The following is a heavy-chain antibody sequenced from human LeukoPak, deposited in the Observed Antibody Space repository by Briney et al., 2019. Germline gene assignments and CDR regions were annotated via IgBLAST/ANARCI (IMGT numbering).Heavy chain of an antibody. D-gene: IGHD2-8*02. J-gene: IGHJ4*02. CDR2: ISAYNGLT. CDR3: ARDDASWGLQSRTGIDY. V-gene: IGHV1-18*01. CDR1: GYTFNTYG. Sequence: GASVTVSCKASGYTFNTYGISWVRQAPGQGLEWMGWISAYNGLTNYAQNLQDRITMTTDTSTTAYMELRSLRFDDTAVYYCARDDASWGLQSRTGIDYWGQGTLVTVSS.